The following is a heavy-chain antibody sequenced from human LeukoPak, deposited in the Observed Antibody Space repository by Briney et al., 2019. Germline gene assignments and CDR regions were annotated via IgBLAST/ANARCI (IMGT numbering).Heavy chain of an antibody. Sequence: GGSLRLSCAASGFTFGSYAMSWVRQAPGKGLEWVSGISGSGGSTYYADSVKGRFTISRDNSRNTLYLQMNSPRAEDTAVYYCAILPGYSSGWYEVNYWGQGTLVTVSS. D-gene: IGHD6-13*01. J-gene: IGHJ4*02. CDR3: AILPGYSSGWYEVNY. CDR2: ISGSGGST. V-gene: IGHV3-23*01. CDR1: GFTFGSYA.